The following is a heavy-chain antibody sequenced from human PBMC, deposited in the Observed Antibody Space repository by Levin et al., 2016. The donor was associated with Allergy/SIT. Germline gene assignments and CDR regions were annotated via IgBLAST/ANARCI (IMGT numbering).Heavy chain of an antibody. Sequence: ASVKVSCKASGYTFTSYDINWVRQAPGQGLEWMGWMNPNSGDTHSAQQFQGRVTMTRNTSISTAYVEVRRLTSDDTAVYYCAREGGDYGWYHIDYWGQGTLVTVSS. J-gene: IGHJ4*02. CDR2: MNPNSGDT. V-gene: IGHV1-8*01. D-gene: IGHD4-17*01. CDR3: AREGGDYGWYHIDY. CDR1: GYTFTSYD.